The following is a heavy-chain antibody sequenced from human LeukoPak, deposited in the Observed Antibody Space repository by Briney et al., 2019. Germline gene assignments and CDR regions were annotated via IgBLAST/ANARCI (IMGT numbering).Heavy chain of an antibody. CDR1: GYSFTSYW. CDR2: IYPGGSDT. CDR3: ARGDVLVPVAQMAYNWFDP. Sequence: GVSLKISCKGSGYSFTSYWIGWVRQLPGKGLDWMGIIYPGGSDTRYSPSFQGQVTISADKSISTAYLQWSSLKASDTAMYYCARGDVLVPVAQMAYNWFDPWGQGTLVTVSS. J-gene: IGHJ5*02. D-gene: IGHD2-2*01. V-gene: IGHV5-51*01.